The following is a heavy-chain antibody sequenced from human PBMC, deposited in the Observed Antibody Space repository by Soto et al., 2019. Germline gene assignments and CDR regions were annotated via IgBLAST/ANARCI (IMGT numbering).Heavy chain of an antibody. CDR2: IIPIFGTA. D-gene: IGHD6-13*01. CDR3: AREVPGIAAAGIYGY. V-gene: IGHV1-69*01. CDR1: GRTFSSYA. J-gene: IGHJ4*02. Sequence: QVQLVHSGAEVKKPGSSVKVSCTASGRTFSSYAISWVRQAPGHGLEWMGGIIPIFGTANYAQKFQGRVTITADESTSTAYMELSSLRSEDTAVYYWAREVPGIAAAGIYGYWGQGNLVTVSS.